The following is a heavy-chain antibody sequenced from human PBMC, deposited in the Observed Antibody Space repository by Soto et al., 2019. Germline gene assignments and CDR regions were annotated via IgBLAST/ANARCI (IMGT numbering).Heavy chain of an antibody. V-gene: IGHV4-34*01. CDR2: INHSGST. Sequence: QVQLQQWGAGLLKPSETLSLTCAVYGGSFSGYYWSWIRQPPGKGLEWIGEINHSGSTNYNPSLKSRVTLSVDTSKDPCALYVSSVTAAVTAVYYCARVPGVRVAATQAGYWGQGTLVTVSS. CDR3: ARVPGVRVAATQAGY. D-gene: IGHD2-15*01. J-gene: IGHJ4*02. CDR1: GGSFSGYY.